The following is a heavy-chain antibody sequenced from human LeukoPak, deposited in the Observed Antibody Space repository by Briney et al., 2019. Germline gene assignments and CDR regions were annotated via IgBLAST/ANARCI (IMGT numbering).Heavy chain of an antibody. D-gene: IGHD7-27*01. CDR1: GFTFNKYT. J-gene: IGHJ3*01. V-gene: IGHV3-30*04. CDR2: VLYDGRLK. Sequence: PGGSLRLSCAASGFTFNKYTMHWIRQAPGKGLEWVAVVLYDGRLKNNADSVKGRFTISRDNSKNMMYLQMNSLRDEDTALYYCARDNWGGALDLWGQGTMVTVSS. CDR3: ARDNWGGALDL.